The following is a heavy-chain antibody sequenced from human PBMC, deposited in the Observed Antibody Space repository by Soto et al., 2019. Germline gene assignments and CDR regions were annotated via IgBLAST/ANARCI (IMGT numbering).Heavy chain of an antibody. CDR3: ARGGYCSSTSCFSDYYGMDV. CDR1: GFTFSDHY. Sequence: GGSLRLSCAASGFTFSDHYMDWVRQAPGKGLEWVGRTRNKANSYTTEYAASVKGRFTISRDDSKNSLYLQMNSLKTEDTAVYYCARGGYCSSTSCFSDYYGMDVCGQGTTVTVSS. CDR2: TRNKANSYTT. D-gene: IGHD2-2*01. V-gene: IGHV3-72*01. J-gene: IGHJ6*02.